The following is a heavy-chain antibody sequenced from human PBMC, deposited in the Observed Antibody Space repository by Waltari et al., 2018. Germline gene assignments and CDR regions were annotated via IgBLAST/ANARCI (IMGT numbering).Heavy chain of an antibody. CDR3: ARDRIAAADSWFDP. CDR2: IYTSGST. D-gene: IGHD6-13*01. CDR1: GGYISSYY. J-gene: IGHJ5*02. V-gene: IGHV4-4*07. Sequence: QVQLQESGPGLVKPSENLSLPCTVSGGYISSYYCSGIRQPAGKGLEWIGRIYTSGSTNYNPSLKSRVTMSVDTSKNQFSLKLSSVTAADTAVYYCARDRIAAADSWFDPWGQGTLVTVSS.